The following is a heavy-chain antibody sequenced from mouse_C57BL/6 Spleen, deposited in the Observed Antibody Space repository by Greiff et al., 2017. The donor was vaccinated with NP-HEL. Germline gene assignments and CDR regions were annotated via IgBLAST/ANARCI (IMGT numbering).Heavy chain of an antibody. CDR1: GYTFTNYY. J-gene: IGHJ2*01. CDR3: ASTDPYD. CDR2: IYPSNGGT. V-gene: IGHV1-26*01. Sequence: VQLQQSGPELVKPGASVKISCKASGYTFTNYYMNWVKQSHGQSLEWIGDIYPSNGGTRYNQKFKGKATLTVDKSSSTAYMELRSLTSEDSAVYYCASTDPYDWGKGTTLTVAS. D-gene: IGHD1-1*01.